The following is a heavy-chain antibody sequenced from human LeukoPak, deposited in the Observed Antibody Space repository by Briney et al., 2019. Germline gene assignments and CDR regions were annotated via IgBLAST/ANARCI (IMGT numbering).Heavy chain of an antibody. CDR3: AKDWGVYFDY. D-gene: IGHD3-16*01. Sequence: GGSLRLSCAASGFTFSSYGMNWVRQAPGKGLEWVAFIRDGSNKFYADSAKGRFTISRDNFKNTLYLEMNSLRAEDTAVYYCAKDWGVYFDYWGQGTLVTVSS. J-gene: IGHJ4*02. V-gene: IGHV3-30*02. CDR1: GFTFSSYG. CDR2: IRDGSNK.